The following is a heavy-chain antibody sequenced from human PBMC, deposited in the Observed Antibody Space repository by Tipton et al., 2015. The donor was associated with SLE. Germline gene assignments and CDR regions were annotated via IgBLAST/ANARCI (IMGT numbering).Heavy chain of an antibody. V-gene: IGHV4-39*07. D-gene: IGHD2-15*01. J-gene: IGHJ5*01. CDR2: FSSGRNT. CDR1: GVSISTNGHY. Sequence: TLSLTCTVSGVSISTNGHYWGWIRQPPGKGLEWIGSFSSGRNTYLNASLKSRVTISVDTSKNQLSLKLHPVTAADTAVYYCVRQVYCFDGSCYSRNWFDSWGQGILVSVSS. CDR3: VRQVYCFDGSCYSRNWFDS.